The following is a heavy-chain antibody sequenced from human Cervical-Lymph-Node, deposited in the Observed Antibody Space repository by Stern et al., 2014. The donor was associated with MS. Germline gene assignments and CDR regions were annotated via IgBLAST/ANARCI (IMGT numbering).Heavy chain of an antibody. CDR3: ARLYPADNALPPVYALDG. V-gene: IGHV3-13*01. Sequence: EVQLVQSGGGLVQPGGSLRLSCAAYGFTFSEYDMHWVRQAPGQGLEWVSSLGTAGDTHYVDSVKGLFTISRDNAKNSVYLQMDMLTAGDTAVFYCARLYPADNALPPVYALDGWGQGTTVTVSS. J-gene: IGHJ6*02. CDR1: GFTFSEYD. D-gene: IGHD2-2*01. CDR2: LGTAGDT.